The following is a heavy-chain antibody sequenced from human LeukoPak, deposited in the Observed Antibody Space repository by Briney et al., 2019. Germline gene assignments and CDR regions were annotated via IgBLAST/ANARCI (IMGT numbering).Heavy chain of an antibody. Sequence: GESLKISCKGSGYSFTNYWIGWVHQMPGKGLEWMGIIYPGDSDTRYIPSFQGQVTISADKSINTAYLQWTSLKASDSAMYYCAQLQGGGGSYSYVDYWGQGTLVTVSS. CDR3: AQLQGGGGSYSYVDY. V-gene: IGHV5-51*07. D-gene: IGHD1-26*01. CDR2: IYPGDSDT. CDR1: GYSFTNYW. J-gene: IGHJ4*02.